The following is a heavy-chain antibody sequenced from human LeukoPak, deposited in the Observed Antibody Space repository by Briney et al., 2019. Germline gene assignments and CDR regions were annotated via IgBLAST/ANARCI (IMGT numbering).Heavy chain of an antibody. J-gene: IGHJ4*02. CDR3: ARLWFGELLPFDY. D-gene: IGHD3-10*01. CDR1: GYTFTGYY. CDR2: INPNSGGT. Sequence: ASVKVSCKASGYTFTGYYMHWVRQAPGQGLEWMGWINPNSGGTNYAQKFQGRVTMTRDTSISTAYMELSRLRSDATAVYYCARLWFGELLPFDYWGQGTLVTVSS. V-gene: IGHV1-2*02.